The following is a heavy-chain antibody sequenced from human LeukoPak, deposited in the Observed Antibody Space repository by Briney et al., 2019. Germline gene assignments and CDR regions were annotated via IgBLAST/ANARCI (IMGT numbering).Heavy chain of an antibody. CDR3: ARDRGKMATINYYYYGMDV. V-gene: IGHV1-69*13. Sequence: SVKVSCTASGGTFSSYAISWVRQAPGQGLEWMGGIIPIFGTANYAQKFQGRVTITADESTSTAYMELSSLRSEDTAVYYCARDRGKMATINYYYYGMDVWGQGTTVTVSS. CDR2: IIPIFGTA. D-gene: IGHD5-24*01. CDR1: GGTFSSYA. J-gene: IGHJ6*02.